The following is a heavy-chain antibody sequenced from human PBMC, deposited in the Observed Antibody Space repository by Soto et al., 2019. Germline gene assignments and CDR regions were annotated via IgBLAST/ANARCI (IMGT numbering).Heavy chain of an antibody. J-gene: IGHJ4*02. CDR1: GGSISSYY. Sequence: SETLSLTCTVSGGSISSYYWSWIRQPPGKGLEWIGYIYYSGSTNYNPSLKSRVTISVDTSKNQFSLKLSSVTAADTAVYYCARSPYDILTGYYVTYYFDYWGQGTLVTVSS. CDR3: ARSPYDILTGYYVTYYFDY. CDR2: IYYSGST. V-gene: IGHV4-59*08. D-gene: IGHD3-9*01.